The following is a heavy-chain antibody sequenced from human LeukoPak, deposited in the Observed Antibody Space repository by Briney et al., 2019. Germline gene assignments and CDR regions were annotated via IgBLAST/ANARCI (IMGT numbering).Heavy chain of an antibody. J-gene: IGHJ6*03. Sequence: SETLSLTCTVSGGSISSGDYYWSWIRQPPGKGLEWIGYIYYSGSTYYNPSLKSRVTISVDASKNQFSLKLSSVTAADTAVYYCARVRYCSSTSCYTYYYYMDVWGKGTTVTVSS. D-gene: IGHD2-2*02. V-gene: IGHV4-30-4*08. CDR3: ARVRYCSSTSCYTYYYYMDV. CDR2: IYYSGST. CDR1: GGSISSGDYY.